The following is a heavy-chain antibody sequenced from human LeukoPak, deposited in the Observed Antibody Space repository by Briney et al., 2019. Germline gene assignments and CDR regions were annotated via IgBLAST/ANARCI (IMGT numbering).Heavy chain of an antibody. CDR3: ARHYTSGWYSD. J-gene: IGHJ4*02. Sequence: ASVKVSGKASGYTFTGYYMHWVRQAPGQGLEWMGWINLNSGGTNYAQKFQGRVTMTRDTSISTAYMELSRLRSDDTAVYYCARHYTSGWYSDWGQGTLVTVSS. D-gene: IGHD6-19*01. CDR2: INLNSGGT. CDR1: GYTFTGYY. V-gene: IGHV1-2*02.